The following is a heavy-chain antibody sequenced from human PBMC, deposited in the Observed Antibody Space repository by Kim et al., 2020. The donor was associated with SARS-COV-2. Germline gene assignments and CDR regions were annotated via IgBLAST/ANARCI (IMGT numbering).Heavy chain of an antibody. CDR1: GFTFSSYG. CDR3: ARDRRAAAAGTHYYYGMDV. D-gene: IGHD6-13*01. Sequence: GGSLRLSCAASGFTFSSYGMHWVRQAPGKGLEWVAVIWYDGSNKYYADSVKGRFTISRDNSKNTLYLQMNSLRAEDTAVYYCARDRRAAAAGTHYYYGMDVWGQGTTVTVSS. CDR2: IWYDGSNK. J-gene: IGHJ6*02. V-gene: IGHV3-33*01.